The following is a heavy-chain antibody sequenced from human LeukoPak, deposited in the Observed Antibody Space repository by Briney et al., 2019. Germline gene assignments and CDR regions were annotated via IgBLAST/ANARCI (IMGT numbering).Heavy chain of an antibody. V-gene: IGHV4-59*08. CDR1: GGSISSYY. J-gene: IGHJ6*02. CDR3: ARLKHCSSTSCYEYYYYSMDV. CDR2: IYYSGST. D-gene: IGHD2-2*01. Sequence: SETLSLTCTVSGGSISSYYWSWIRQPPGKGLEWIGYIYYSGSTNYNPSLKSRVTISVDTSKNQFSLKLSSVTAADTAVYYCARLKHCSSTSCYEYYYYSMDVWGQGTTVTVSS.